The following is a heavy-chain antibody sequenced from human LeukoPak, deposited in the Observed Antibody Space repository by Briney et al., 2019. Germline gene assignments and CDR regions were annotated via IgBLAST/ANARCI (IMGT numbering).Heavy chain of an antibody. CDR3: ARVTRTYMDV. CDR1: GFTFSNYW. CDR2: IKQDGSEK. J-gene: IGHJ6*03. V-gene: IGHV3-7*01. Sequence: PGGSLRLSCAAFGFTFSNYWMSWVRQAPGKGLEWVANIKQDGSEKYYVDSVKGRFTISRDNAKNSLYLQMNSLRAEDTAVYYCARVTRTYMDVWGKGTTVTVSS.